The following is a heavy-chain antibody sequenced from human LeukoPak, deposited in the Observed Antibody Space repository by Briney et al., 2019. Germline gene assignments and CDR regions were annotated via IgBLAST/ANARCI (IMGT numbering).Heavy chain of an antibody. V-gene: IGHV4-4*07. CDR3: ARDDYYDSSGYFGGFDY. D-gene: IGHD3-22*01. J-gene: IGHJ4*02. CDR2: IYTSGST. Sequence: PSETLSLTCIVSGGSISSYYWSWIRQPAGKGLEWIGRIYTSGSTNYNPSLKSRVTMSVDTSKNQFSLKLSSVTAADTAVYYCARDDYYDSSGYFGGFDYWGQGTLVSVFS. CDR1: GGSISSYY.